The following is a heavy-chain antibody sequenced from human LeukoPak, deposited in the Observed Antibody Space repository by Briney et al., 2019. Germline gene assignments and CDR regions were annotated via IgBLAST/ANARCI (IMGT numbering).Heavy chain of an antibody. D-gene: IGHD3-3*01. V-gene: IGHV1-8*01. CDR2: MNPNSGNT. CDR3: ARGHDFWSGYLPYGMDV. J-gene: IGHJ6*02. Sequence: GASVKVSCKASGYTFTSYDINWVRQATGQGLEWMGWMNPNSGNTGYAQKFQGRVTMTTDTSTSTAYMELRSLRSDDTAVYYCARGHDFWSGYLPYGMDVWGQGTTVTVSS. CDR1: GYTFTSYD.